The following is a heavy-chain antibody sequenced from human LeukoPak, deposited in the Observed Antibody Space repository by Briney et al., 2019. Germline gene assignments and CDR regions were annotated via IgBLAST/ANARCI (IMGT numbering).Heavy chain of an antibody. CDR1: GFTFSSYA. J-gene: IGHJ3*02. CDR3: AKDRRGISSSWYLGDAFDI. V-gene: IGHV3-23*01. Sequence: PGGSLRLSCAASGFTFSSYAMSWVRQAPGKGLEWVSAISGSGGSTYYADSVKGRFTISRDNSKNTLYLQMNSLRAEDTAVYYCAKDRRGISSSWYLGDAFDIWGQGTMVTVSS. CDR2: ISGSGGST. D-gene: IGHD6-13*01.